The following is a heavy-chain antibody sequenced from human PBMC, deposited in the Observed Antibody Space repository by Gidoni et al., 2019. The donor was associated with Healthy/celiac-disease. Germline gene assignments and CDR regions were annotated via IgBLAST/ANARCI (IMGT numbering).Heavy chain of an antibody. Sequence: EVQLVESGGGLVKPGGSLRLSCAASGCTFSSYSRNWVRRAPGKGLEWVSSISSSISYIYYADSVKGRFTISRDNAKNSLYLQMNSLRAEDTAVYYCATDITIFGVVNPYGMDVWGQGTTVTVSS. J-gene: IGHJ6*02. CDR3: ATDITIFGVVNPYGMDV. D-gene: IGHD3-3*01. CDR1: GCTFSSYS. V-gene: IGHV3-21*01. CDR2: ISSSISYI.